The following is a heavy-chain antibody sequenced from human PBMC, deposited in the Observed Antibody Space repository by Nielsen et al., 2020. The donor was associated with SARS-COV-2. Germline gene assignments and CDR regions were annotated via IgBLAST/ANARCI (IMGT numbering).Heavy chain of an antibody. V-gene: IGHV4-61*08. CDR1: GGSVDDGEYH. Sequence: SDTLSLTCIVPGGSVDDGEYHWTWVRQPPGRGLEWIGNHLADYNPSLENRVTISVDTSKNEVFLHLTSVTAADTATYFCAGEDPRGDSSRMEVWGQGTTVIVSS. D-gene: IGHD6-6*01. CDR3: AGEDPRGDSSRMEV. CDR2: NHLA. J-gene: IGHJ6*02.